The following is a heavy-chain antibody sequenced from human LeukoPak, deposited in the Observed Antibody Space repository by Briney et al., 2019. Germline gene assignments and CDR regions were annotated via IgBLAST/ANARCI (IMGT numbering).Heavy chain of an antibody. J-gene: IGHJ5*02. CDR3: ARHSGDYVPDWFDP. CDR2: IYYGGST. CDR1: GDSVSSSRYF. Sequence: SETLSLTCTVSGDSVSSSRYFWGWIRQPPGKGLEWIGSIYYGGSTYYNPSLKSRVTISVDTSKNHFSLKLSSVTAADTAVYYCARHSGDYVPDWFDPWGQGTLVTVSS. V-gene: IGHV4-39*01. D-gene: IGHD4-17*01.